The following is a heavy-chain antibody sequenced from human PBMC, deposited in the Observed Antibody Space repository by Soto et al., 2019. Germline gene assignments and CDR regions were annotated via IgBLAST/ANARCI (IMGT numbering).Heavy chain of an antibody. CDR1: GGSIYSSSYS. J-gene: IGHJ5*02. CDR3: ARDGGGHSGLVWFDP. CDR2: IYYSGST. V-gene: IGHV4-39*07. D-gene: IGHD5-12*01. Sequence: SETLSLTCTVSGGSIYSSSYSWGWIRQPPGKGLEWIGSIYYSGSTSYNPSLKGRVTISVDTSKKQFSLKLNSVTAADTAVYYYARDGGGHSGLVWFDPWGQGTLVTVSS.